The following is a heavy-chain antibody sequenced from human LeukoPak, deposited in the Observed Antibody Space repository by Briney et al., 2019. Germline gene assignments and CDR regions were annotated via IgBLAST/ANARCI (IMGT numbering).Heavy chain of an antibody. J-gene: IGHJ4*02. V-gene: IGHV1-18*01. CDR2: ISAYNGNT. Sequence: ASVKVSCKASGYTFTIYGISWVRQAPGQGLEWMGWISAYNGNTNYAQKLQGRVTMTTDTSTSTAYMELRSLRSEDTTVYYCARGGGYDILTGYYFVGDYWGQGTLVTVSS. CDR1: GYTFTIYG. CDR3: ARGGGYDILTGYYFVGDY. D-gene: IGHD3-9*01.